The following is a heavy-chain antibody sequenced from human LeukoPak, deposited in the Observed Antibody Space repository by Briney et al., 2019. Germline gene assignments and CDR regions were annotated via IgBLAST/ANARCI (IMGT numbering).Heavy chain of an antibody. Sequence: SVKVSCKASGGTFSSYAVSWVRQAPGQGLEWMGGIIPIFGTANYAQKFQGRVTITADESTSTAYMELSSLRSEDTAVYYCARVMSSSGAFDIWGQGTMVTVSS. D-gene: IGHD6-6*01. CDR1: GGTFSSYA. J-gene: IGHJ3*02. CDR2: IIPIFGTA. CDR3: ARVMSSSGAFDI. V-gene: IGHV1-69*13.